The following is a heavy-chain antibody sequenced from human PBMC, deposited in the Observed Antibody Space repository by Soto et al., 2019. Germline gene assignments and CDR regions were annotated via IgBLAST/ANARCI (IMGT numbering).Heavy chain of an antibody. D-gene: IGHD3-22*01. Sequence: GGSLRLSCAASGFTFSSYAMSWVRQAPGKGLEWVSAISGSGGSTYYADSVKGRFTISRDNSKNTLYLQMNSLRAEDTAVYYCASLSPYYDSSGYPEENIDYWGQGTLVTVSS. CDR2: ISGSGGST. CDR1: GFTFSSYA. J-gene: IGHJ4*02. CDR3: ASLSPYYDSSGYPEENIDY. V-gene: IGHV3-23*01.